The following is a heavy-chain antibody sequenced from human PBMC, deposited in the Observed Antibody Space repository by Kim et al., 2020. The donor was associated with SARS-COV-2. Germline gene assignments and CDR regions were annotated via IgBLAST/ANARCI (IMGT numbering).Heavy chain of an antibody. D-gene: IGHD3-10*01. CDR2: ISYDGRNN. CDR3: ARDPWSRLRGLIYSYYGMGV. J-gene: IGHJ6*04. V-gene: IGHV3-30*04. CDR1: GFTLSTHA. Sequence: GGSLRLSCAASGFTLSTHAMHWVRQTPGKGLEWVAVISYDGRNNHYADSMKGRFTISRDNSKNTLYLQMNSLRPEDTAVYHCARDPWSRLRGLIYSYYGMGVWGEGATVTVSS.